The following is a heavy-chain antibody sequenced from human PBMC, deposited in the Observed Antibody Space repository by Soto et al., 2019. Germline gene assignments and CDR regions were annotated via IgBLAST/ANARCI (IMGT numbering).Heavy chain of an antibody. CDR1: GGTFSSYA. Sequence: SVKVFCKASGGTFSSYAISWVRQAPGQGLEWMGGIIPIFGTANYAQKFQGRVTITADESTSTAYMELSSLRSEDTAVYYCARTDCSSTSCYVYYYYYGMDVWGQGTTVTVSS. CDR3: ARTDCSSTSCYVYYYYYGMDV. D-gene: IGHD2-2*01. J-gene: IGHJ6*02. V-gene: IGHV1-69*13. CDR2: IIPIFGTA.